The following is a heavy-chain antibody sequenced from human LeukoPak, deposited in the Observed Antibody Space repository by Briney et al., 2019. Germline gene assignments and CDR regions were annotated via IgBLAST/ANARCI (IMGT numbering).Heavy chain of an antibody. D-gene: IGHD1-14*01. V-gene: IGHV3-48*03. Sequence: GGSLRLSCAASGFTFSSYEMNWVRQAPGKGLEWVSYISSSGSTIYYADSVKGRFTISRDNAKGSLYLQMNSLRAEDTAVYYCARDNPPGNYWGQGTLVTVSS. CDR3: ARDNPPGNY. CDR1: GFTFSSYE. CDR2: ISSSGSTI. J-gene: IGHJ4*02.